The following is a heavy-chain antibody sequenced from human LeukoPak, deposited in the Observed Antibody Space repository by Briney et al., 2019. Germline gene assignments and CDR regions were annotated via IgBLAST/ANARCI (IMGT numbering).Heavy chain of an antibody. D-gene: IGHD2-2*01. CDR1: GFTFSSYA. J-gene: IGHJ4*01. Sequence: GGSLRLSCAASGFTFSSYAMSWVRQAPGKGLEWVSAISGSGGSTYYADSVRGRFTISRDNSKNTLYLQMNSLRAEDTAVYYCAKTRIVCTSVSCPGGGFDYWGHGTLVTVSS. V-gene: IGHV3-23*01. CDR3: AKTRIVCTSVSCPGGGFDY. CDR2: ISGSGGST.